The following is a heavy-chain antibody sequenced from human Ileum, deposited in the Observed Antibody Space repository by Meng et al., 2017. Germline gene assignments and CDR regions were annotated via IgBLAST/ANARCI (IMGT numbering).Heavy chain of an antibody. J-gene: IGHJ4*02. Sequence: VHPQESGQGLVKPSEPLSLACTVSGVSLGTHCWSWTRQPPGKRLEWIGYVFYGGSTNYNPSLKSRVAISVDTSKNQVSLKLTSVTAADTAVYYCARSFHESSWGSYRYLFGLWGQGALVTVSS. D-gene: IGHD3-16*02. CDR3: ARSFHESSWGSYRYLFGL. V-gene: IGHV4-59*11. CDR1: GVSLGTHC. CDR2: VFYGGST.